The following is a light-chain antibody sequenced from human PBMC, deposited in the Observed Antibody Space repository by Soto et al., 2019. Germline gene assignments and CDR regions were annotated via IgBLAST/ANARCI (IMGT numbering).Light chain of an antibody. Sequence: EIVMTQSPATLSVSPGDRATLSCRASQSVDNDLAWYQQKPGQPPRLLIYDASTRATGIPARFSGSQSGTEFTLTISSLLSDDFAVYSCQQYNNWPLTFGGGTKVDIK. J-gene: IGKJ4*01. CDR2: DAS. CDR3: QQYNNWPLT. V-gene: IGKV3D-15*01. CDR1: QSVDND.